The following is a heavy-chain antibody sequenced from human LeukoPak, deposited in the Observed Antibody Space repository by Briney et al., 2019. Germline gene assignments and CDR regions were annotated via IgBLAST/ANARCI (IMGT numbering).Heavy chain of an antibody. V-gene: IGHV3-33*08. CDR1: GFTFSSYG. CDR2: IWYDGSNK. CDR3: ARERVVVAAAFDY. D-gene: IGHD2-15*01. J-gene: IGHJ4*02. Sequence: GGSLRLSCAASGFTFSSYGMHWVRQAPGKGLEWVAVIWYDGSNKYYADSVKCRFTISRDNSKNTLYLQMNSLRAEDTAVYYCARERVVVAAAFDYWGQGTLVTVSS.